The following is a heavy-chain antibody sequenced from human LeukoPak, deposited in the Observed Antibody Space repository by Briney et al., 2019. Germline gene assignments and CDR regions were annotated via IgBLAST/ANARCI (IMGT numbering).Heavy chain of an antibody. J-gene: IGHJ6*02. CDR2: ISGSGGST. CDR3: AKCRAPYYYYGMDV. D-gene: IGHD5-24*01. Sequence: PGGSLRLSWAASGFTFSSYAMSWVRQAPGKGLEWVSAISGSGGSTYYADSVKGRFTISRDNSKNTLYLQMNSLRAEDTAVYYCAKCRAPYYYYGMDVWGQGTTVTVSS. CDR1: GFTFSSYA. V-gene: IGHV3-23*01.